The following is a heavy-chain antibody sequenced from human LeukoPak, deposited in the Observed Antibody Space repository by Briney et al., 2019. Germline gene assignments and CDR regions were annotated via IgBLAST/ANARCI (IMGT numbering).Heavy chain of an antibody. Sequence: GGSLRLSCAASGFTVSSNYMSWVRQAPGKGLEWVSVIYSGGSTYYADSVKGRFTISRDNCKNTLYLQMNSLRAEDTAVYYCARVGVYYYGMDVWGQGTTVTVSS. CDR1: GFTVSSNY. V-gene: IGHV3-66*01. J-gene: IGHJ6*02. CDR2: IYSGGST. CDR3: ARVGVYYYGMDV.